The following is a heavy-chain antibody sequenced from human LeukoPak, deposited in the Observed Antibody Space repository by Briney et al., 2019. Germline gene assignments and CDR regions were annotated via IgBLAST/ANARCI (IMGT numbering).Heavy chain of an antibody. CDR2: IKQDGSEI. CDR1: GFTFSSYA. J-gene: IGHJ4*02. D-gene: IGHD4-11*01. CDR3: ARGLQYCSI. Sequence: PGGSLRLSCAASGFTFSSYAMSWVRQAPGKGLEWVANIKQDGSEIYYVDSVKGRFAISRDNAKNSLYLQMNSLRAEDTAVYYCARGLQYCSIWGQGTLVTVSS. V-gene: IGHV3-7*04.